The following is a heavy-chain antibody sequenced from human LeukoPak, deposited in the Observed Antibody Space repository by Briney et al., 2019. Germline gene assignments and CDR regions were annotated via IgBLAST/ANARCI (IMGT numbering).Heavy chain of an antibody. D-gene: IGHD3-22*01. CDR1: GGSISSYY. V-gene: IGHV4-59*08. CDR2: IYYSGST. Sequence: SETLSLTCTVSGGSISSYYWSWIRQPPGKGLEWIGYIYYSGSTNYNPSLKSRVTISVDTSKNQFSLKLSSVTAADTAVYYCARARLYDSTLDYWGQGTLVTVSS. CDR3: ARARLYDSTLDY. J-gene: IGHJ4*02.